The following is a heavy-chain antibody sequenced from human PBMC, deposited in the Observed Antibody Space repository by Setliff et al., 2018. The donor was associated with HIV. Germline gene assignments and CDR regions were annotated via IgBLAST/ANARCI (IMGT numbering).Heavy chain of an antibody. CDR2: ISSSSSTI. V-gene: IGHV3-48*01. CDR3: ARDLSNSELYYFYYMDV. Sequence: LRLSCAASGFTFSFYTMNWVRQAPGKGLEWVSYISSSSSTIYCADSVRGRFTISRDNAKNSLYLQTNSLRAEDTAVYYCARDLSNSELYYFYYMDVWGKGTTVTVSS. J-gene: IGHJ6*03. D-gene: IGHD4-4*01. CDR1: GFTFSFYT.